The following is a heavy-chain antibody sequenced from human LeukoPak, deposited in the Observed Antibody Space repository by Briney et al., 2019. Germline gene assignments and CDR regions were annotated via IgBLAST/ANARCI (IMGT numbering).Heavy chain of an antibody. J-gene: IGHJ6*03. Sequence: SETLSLTCTVSGDSISRSPYYWGWIRQPPGKGLEWIATIFYSGSTYYNPSLNSRVTISVDTSKNQFSLKLSSVTAADTAVYYCARHGRGSPRDYYYYSMDVWGKGTTVTVSS. CDR3: ARHGRGSPRDYYYYSMDV. CDR1: GDSISRSPYY. V-gene: IGHV4-39*01. CDR2: IFYSGST.